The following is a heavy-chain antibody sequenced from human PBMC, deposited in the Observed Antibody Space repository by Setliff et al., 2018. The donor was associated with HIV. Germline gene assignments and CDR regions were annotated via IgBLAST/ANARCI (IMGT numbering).Heavy chain of an antibody. CDR3: ARLIHTGLLYFDY. Sequence: ETLSLTCFVSGVSISGHFWGWIRQPPGKGLEWIGYIYTSGTTEYNPSLDSRVTISVDTSRDQFSLNLRSGTAADTALYFCARLIHTGLLYFDYWGLGMLVTVSS. CDR2: IYTSGTT. CDR1: GVSISGHF. J-gene: IGHJ4*02. D-gene: IGHD2-8*02. V-gene: IGHV4-4*09.